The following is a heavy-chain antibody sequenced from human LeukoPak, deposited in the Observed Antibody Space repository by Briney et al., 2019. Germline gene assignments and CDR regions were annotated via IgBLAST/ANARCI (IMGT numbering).Heavy chain of an antibody. Sequence: PGGSLRLSCAASGFTFSSYEMNWVRQAPGKGLEWVSYISSSGSTIYYADSVKGRFTISRDNAKNSLYLQMNSLRAEDTAVYYCARDLEGPPFDYWGQVTLVTVSS. V-gene: IGHV3-48*03. J-gene: IGHJ4*02. D-gene: IGHD3-3*01. CDR1: GFTFSSYE. CDR3: ARDLEGPPFDY. CDR2: ISSSGSTI.